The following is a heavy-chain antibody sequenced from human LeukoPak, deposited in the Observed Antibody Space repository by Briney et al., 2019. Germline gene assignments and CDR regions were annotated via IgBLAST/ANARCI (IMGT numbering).Heavy chain of an antibody. CDR2: IYSGGST. CDR3: ARGSIDSSGYYDGLDY. V-gene: IGHV3-53*04. J-gene: IGHJ4*02. CDR1: GFTVSSNY. D-gene: IGHD3-22*01. Sequence: GGSLRLSCAASGFTVSSNYMSWVRQAPGKGLEWASVIYSGGSTYYADSVKGRFTISRHNSKNTLYLQMNSLRAEDTAVYYCARGSIDSSGYYDGLDYWGQGTLVTVSS.